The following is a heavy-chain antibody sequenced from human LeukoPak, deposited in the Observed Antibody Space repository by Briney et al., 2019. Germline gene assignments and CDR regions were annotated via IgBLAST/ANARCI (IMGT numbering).Heavy chain of an antibody. CDR3: ATSSHSGSYRAH. D-gene: IGHD3-10*01. V-gene: IGHV4-59*08. CDR2: ISYTADS. CDR1: GDSVTSSY. Sequence: SETLSLTCSVSGDSVTSSYLSWIRQPPGKGLEWIGYISYTADSNYNPSLKSRVTISTDTSKNQFSLKLSSVTATDTAVYYCATSSHSGSYRAHWGQGPLVTVSS. J-gene: IGHJ4*02.